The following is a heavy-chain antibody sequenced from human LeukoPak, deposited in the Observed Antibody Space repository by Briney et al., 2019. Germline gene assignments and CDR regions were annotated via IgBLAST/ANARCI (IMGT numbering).Heavy chain of an antibody. V-gene: IGHV1-2*06. CDR1: GYTFTGYY. CDR2: INPNSGGT. Sequence: ASVKVSCKASGYTFTGYYMHWVRQAPGQGLEWMGRINPNSGGTNYAQKFQGRVTMTRDTSISTAYMELSRLRSDDTAVYYCARPITMMVEPKRNDAFDIWGQGTMVTVSS. J-gene: IGHJ3*02. D-gene: IGHD3-22*01. CDR3: ARPITMMVEPKRNDAFDI.